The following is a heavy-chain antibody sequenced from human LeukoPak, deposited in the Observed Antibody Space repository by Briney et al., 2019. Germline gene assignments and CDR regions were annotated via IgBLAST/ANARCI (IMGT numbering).Heavy chain of an antibody. J-gene: IGHJ3*02. CDR2: ISSSSSTI. D-gene: IGHD2-21*01. V-gene: IGHV3-48*01. Sequence: GGSLRLSCAASGFTFSSYSMNWVRQAPGKGLEWVSYISSSSSTIYYADSVKGRFTISRDNAKNSLYLQMNSLRAEDTAVYYCARASGWWHIVAGDAFDIWGQGTMVTVSS. CDR3: ARASGWWHIVAGDAFDI. CDR1: GFTFSSYS.